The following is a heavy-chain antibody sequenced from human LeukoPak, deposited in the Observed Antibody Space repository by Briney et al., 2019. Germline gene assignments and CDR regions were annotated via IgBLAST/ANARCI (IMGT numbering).Heavy chain of an antibody. V-gene: IGHV4-4*09. J-gene: IGHJ5*02. Sequence: SETLSLTCTVSGGSISSDYWDYYWSWIRQPPGKGLEWIGYIDTSGSTSYNPSLKCRVTISLATSKNHFSLKLTSLTAADTAVYYCARQVVADCTTTSCSTGWFDAWGQGTLGTVSS. CDR2: IDTSGST. D-gene: IGHD2-2*01. CDR3: ARQVVADCTTTSCSTGWFDA. CDR1: GGSISSDYW.